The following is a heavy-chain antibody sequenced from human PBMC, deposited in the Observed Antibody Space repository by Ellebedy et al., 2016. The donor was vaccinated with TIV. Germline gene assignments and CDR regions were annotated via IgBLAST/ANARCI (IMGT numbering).Heavy chain of an antibody. Sequence: ASVKVSCXAFGYTFPKYVVNWVRQAPGQGLEWMGCISADNGNTNYAQKFQGRVTMTTDSSTTTTYMELRSLRSDDTAVYFCASSLEAWYGDWGQGTLVTVSS. CDR3: ASSLEAWYGD. V-gene: IGHV1-18*01. CDR2: ISADNGNT. J-gene: IGHJ4*02. CDR1: GYTFPKYV. D-gene: IGHD2-15*01.